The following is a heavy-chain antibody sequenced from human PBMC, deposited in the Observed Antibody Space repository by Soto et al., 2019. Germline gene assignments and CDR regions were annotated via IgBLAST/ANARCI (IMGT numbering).Heavy chain of an antibody. CDR1: GFSFSSYA. Sequence: GGSLRLSCSASGFSFSSYAMHWVRQAPGKGLKYVSTISSNGIDTYYADSVKGRFTISRDNSKNTVYLQMSSLRAEDTAVYYCVKDGIGWSYYFGYWGQGTRVTVAS. CDR3: VKDGIGWSYYFGY. D-gene: IGHD6-19*01. J-gene: IGHJ4*02. CDR2: ISSNGIDT. V-gene: IGHV3-64D*06.